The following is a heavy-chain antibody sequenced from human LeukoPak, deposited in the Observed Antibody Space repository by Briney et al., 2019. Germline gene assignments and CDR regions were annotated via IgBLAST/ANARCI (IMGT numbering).Heavy chain of an antibody. CDR2: INHSGST. Sequence: PSETLSLTCAVYGGSFSGYYWSWIRQPPGKGLEWIGEINHSGSTNYNPSLKSRVTISVDTSKNQFSLKLSSVTAADTAVYYCASGKNIPYYFDYWGQGTLVTVSS. CDR1: GGSFSGYY. V-gene: IGHV4-34*01. D-gene: IGHD1/OR15-1a*01. J-gene: IGHJ4*02. CDR3: ASGKNIPYYFDY.